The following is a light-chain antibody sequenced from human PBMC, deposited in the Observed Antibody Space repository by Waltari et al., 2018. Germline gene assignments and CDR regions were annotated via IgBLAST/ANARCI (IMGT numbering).Light chain of an antibody. CDR2: DVS. CDR1: SSDIGFYNY. CDR3: NSYTGSSSWV. J-gene: IGLJ3*02. V-gene: IGLV2-14*01. Sequence: QSALTQPASVSGSPGQSITISCYGTSSDIGFYNYVSWYQQHPGKAPKLSIYDVSQRPSGVSVRFSGSKAGNTASLTIAGLQAEDEADYYCNSYTGSSSWVFGGGTKVTVL.